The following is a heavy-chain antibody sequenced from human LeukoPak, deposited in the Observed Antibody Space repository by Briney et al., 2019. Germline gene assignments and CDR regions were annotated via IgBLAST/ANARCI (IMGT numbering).Heavy chain of an antibody. CDR1: GVSISDSSYY. J-gene: IGHJ5*02. V-gene: IGHV4-39*01. Sequence: SETLSLTCTVSGVSISDSSYYWGWIRQAPGDGLEWIGTIHYRGSTDYNPSLKSRVSISVDASKNQFSLKLSSVTAADTAVYYCARRVTVIAEFIVTAWFDPWGQGTLVTVSS. CDR2: IHYRGST. CDR3: ARRVTVIAEFIVTAWFDP. D-gene: IGHD3-22*01.